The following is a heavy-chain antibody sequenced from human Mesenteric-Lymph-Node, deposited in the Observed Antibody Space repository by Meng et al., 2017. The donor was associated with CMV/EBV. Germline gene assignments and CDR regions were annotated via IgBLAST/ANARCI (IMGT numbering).Heavy chain of an antibody. CDR2: ISWNSGII. CDR3: AKDIYGYCSSTSCSGMDV. Sequence: GGSLRLSCAASGFTFDDYDMHRVRQAPGKGLEWVSGISWNSGIIGYADSVKGRFTISRDNAKNSLYLQMNSLRAEDTALYYCAKDIYGYCSSTSCSGMDVWGQGTTVTVSS. J-gene: IGHJ6*02. V-gene: IGHV3-9*01. CDR1: GFTFDDYD. D-gene: IGHD2-2*03.